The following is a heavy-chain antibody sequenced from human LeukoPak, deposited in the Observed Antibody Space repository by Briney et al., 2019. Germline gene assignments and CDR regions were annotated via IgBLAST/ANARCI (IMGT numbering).Heavy chain of an antibody. CDR3: AKSPAVAGSFDY. Sequence: GGSLRLSCAASGFTFDDYGMSWVRQAPGKGLEWVAVISYDGSNKYYADSVKGRFTISRDNSKNTLYLQMNSLRAEDTAVYYCAKSPAVAGSFDYWGQGTLVTVSS. CDR1: GFTFDDYG. V-gene: IGHV3-30*18. J-gene: IGHJ4*02. CDR2: ISYDGSNK. D-gene: IGHD6-19*01.